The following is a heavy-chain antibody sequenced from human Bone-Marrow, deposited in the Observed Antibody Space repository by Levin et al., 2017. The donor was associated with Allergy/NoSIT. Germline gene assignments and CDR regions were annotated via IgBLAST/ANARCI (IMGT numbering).Heavy chain of an antibody. Sequence: SETLSLTCSVSGGPVTAFYWSWVRQPPGKGLEWLGTLYNGGRSSYNPSLKSRVSISVDTSTNEISLRLTSVTAADTALYYCARWWFHGHGGEYHFDGWGQGTLVTVSS. J-gene: IGHJ4*02. D-gene: IGHD3-10*01. CDR3: ARWWFHGHGGEYHFDG. CDR2: LYNGGRS. V-gene: IGHV4-4*08. CDR1: GGPVTAFY.